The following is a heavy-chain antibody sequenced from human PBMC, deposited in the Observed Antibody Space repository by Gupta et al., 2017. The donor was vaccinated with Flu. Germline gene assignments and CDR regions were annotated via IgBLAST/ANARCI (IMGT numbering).Heavy chain of an antibody. V-gene: IGHV3-74*01. D-gene: IGHD3-22*01. CDR2: INSDGSGT. CDR3: ARPLGPYYYDSSGYYYLDS. J-gene: IGHJ4*02. Sequence: HWVRQAPGKGLVWVSRINSDGSGTGYADSVKGRFIISRDNAKNTVYLQMHGLRAEDTAVYYCARPLGPYYYDSSGYYYLDSWGQGTLVTVSS.